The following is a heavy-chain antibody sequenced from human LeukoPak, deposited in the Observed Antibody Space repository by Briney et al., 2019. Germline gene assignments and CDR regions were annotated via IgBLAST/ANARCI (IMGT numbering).Heavy chain of an antibody. CDR2: IIPIFGTA. J-gene: IGHJ4*02. V-gene: IGHV1-69*13. CDR3: ATKGYGGNSWTEFDY. D-gene: IGHD4-23*01. CDR1: GGTFSSYA. Sequence: GASVKVSCKASGGTFSSYAISWVRQAPGQGLEWMGGIIPIFGTANYAQKFQGRVTITADESTSTAYMELSSLRSEDTAVYYCATKGYGGNSWTEFDYWGQGTLVTVSS.